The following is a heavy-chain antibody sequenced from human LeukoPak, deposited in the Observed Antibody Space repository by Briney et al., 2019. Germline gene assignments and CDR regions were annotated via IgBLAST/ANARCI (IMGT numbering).Heavy chain of an antibody. Sequence: GGSLRLSCAASGFTFSNYNMNWVRQAPGKGLEWVSYISSSSGSIKYYSQSAKGRFTISRDNDKNSLFLQMNSLTAEDTAVYYCVRPSNPPYWGQGALVIVSS. CDR1: GFTFSNYN. V-gene: IGHV3-48*04. J-gene: IGHJ4*02. CDR3: VRPSNPPY. CDR2: ISSSSGSIK.